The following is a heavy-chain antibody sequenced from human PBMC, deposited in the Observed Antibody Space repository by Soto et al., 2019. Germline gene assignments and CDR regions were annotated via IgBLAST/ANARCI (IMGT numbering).Heavy chain of an antibody. D-gene: IGHD5-18*01. CDR3: ARDSRRLQLGVIDF. Sequence: QVQLVESGGGVVQPGRSLRLSCAASGFTFSSYGMHWVRQAPGKGLEWVAVIWYDAASEHYADSVKGRFSISRDNSNNTVSLHMNSLGPGDTAVYYCARDSRRLQLGVIDFWGQGTLVTVSS. CDR2: IWYDAASE. CDR1: GFTFSSYG. J-gene: IGHJ4*02. V-gene: IGHV3-30*19.